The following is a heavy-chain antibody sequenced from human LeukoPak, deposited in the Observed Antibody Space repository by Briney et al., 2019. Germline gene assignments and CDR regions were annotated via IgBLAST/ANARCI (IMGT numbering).Heavy chain of an antibody. D-gene: IGHD6-13*01. Sequence: PGGSLRLSCAASGFTFSSYAMSWVRQAPGEGLEWVSAISGSGGSTYYADSVKGRFTISRDNSKNTLYLQMNSLRAEDTAVYYCAKVETSSSWTFDYWGQGTLVTVSS. CDR3: AKVETSSSWTFDY. CDR1: GFTFSSYA. CDR2: ISGSGGST. J-gene: IGHJ4*02. V-gene: IGHV3-23*01.